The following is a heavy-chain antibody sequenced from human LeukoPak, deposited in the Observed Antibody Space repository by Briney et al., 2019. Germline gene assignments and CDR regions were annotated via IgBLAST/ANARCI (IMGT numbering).Heavy chain of an antibody. CDR1: GYSISSGCY. Sequence: PSETLSLTCTVSGYSISSGCYWGWIRQPPGKGLEWIGSIYHSGSTYYNPSLKSRVTISVDTSKNQFSLKLSSVTAADTAVYYCARITMVRGVIISPYYFDYWGQGTLVTVSS. D-gene: IGHD3-10*01. CDR3: ARITMVRGVIISPYYFDY. V-gene: IGHV4-38-2*02. J-gene: IGHJ4*02. CDR2: IYHSGST.